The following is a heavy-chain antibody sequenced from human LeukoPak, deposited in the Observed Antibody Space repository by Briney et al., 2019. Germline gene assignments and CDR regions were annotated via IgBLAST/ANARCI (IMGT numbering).Heavy chain of an antibody. CDR2: IKSNTDGGTT. Sequence: GGSDCLVCAASGFTFKTVWMSSARQAPGTGLEWVGRIKSNTDGGTTDYAAPEQPRFTISRDDSKDTLYLQMNSLKTEDTAVYYCTTEDYYLAYWGDANPGSVSS. D-gene: IGHD3-22*01. CDR3: TTEDYYLAY. J-gene: IGHJ4*03. V-gene: IGHV3-15*01. CDR1: GFTFKTVW.